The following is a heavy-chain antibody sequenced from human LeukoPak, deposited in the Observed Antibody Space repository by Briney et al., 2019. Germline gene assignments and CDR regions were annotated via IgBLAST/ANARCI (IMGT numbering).Heavy chain of an antibody. Sequence: SETLSLTCTVSGGSISSSSYYWGWTRQPPGKGLEWIGSIYYSGSTYYNPSLKSRVTISVDTSKNQFSLKLSSVTAADTAVYYCARTGMTTVTPAIDYWGQGTLVTVSS. CDR1: GGSISSSSYY. V-gene: IGHV4-39*01. CDR3: ARTGMTTVTPAIDY. D-gene: IGHD4-17*01. J-gene: IGHJ4*02. CDR2: IYYSGST.